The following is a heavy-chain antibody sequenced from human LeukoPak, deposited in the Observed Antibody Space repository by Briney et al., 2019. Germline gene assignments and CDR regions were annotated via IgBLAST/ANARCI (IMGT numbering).Heavy chain of an antibody. V-gene: IGHV3-48*03. D-gene: IGHD3-22*01. CDR2: ISTSGSTF. J-gene: IGHJ4*02. CDR1: GFTFSSYE. Sequence: GGSLRLSCVASGFTFSSYEMHWVRQAPGKGLEWVSYISTSGSTFYYADSVKGRFTISRDNADSSLYPQLNSLRAEDTAVYYCARALAYYYESSGHFDYWGQGTLVTVSS. CDR3: ARALAYYYESSGHFDY.